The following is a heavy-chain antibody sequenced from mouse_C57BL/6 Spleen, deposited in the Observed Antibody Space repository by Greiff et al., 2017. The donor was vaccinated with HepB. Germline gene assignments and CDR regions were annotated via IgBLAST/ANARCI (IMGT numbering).Heavy chain of an antibody. Sequence: VQLQQSGAELVRPGASVKLSCTASGFNIKDYYMHRVKQRPEQGLEWIGRIDPEDGDTEYAPKFQGKATMTADTSSNTAYLQLSSLTSEDTAVYYCTTGGTTGYFDVWGTGTTVTVSS. CDR1: GFNIKDYY. V-gene: IGHV14-1*01. CDR3: TTGGTTGYFDV. D-gene: IGHD1-1*01. CDR2: IDPEDGDT. J-gene: IGHJ1*03.